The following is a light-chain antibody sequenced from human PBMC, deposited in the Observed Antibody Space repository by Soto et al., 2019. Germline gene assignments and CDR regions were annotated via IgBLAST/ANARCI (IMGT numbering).Light chain of an antibody. Sequence: EIVLTQSPGTLFLSPGERATLSCRASQSVSNNYLAWYRQKPGQAPRLLIYAASSRATGIPDRFSGSGSGTDFTLTINRLEPEDFVLYYCQQYGSSPWTFGQGTKVEIK. J-gene: IGKJ1*01. CDR2: AAS. CDR1: QSVSNNY. V-gene: IGKV3-20*01. CDR3: QQYGSSPWT.